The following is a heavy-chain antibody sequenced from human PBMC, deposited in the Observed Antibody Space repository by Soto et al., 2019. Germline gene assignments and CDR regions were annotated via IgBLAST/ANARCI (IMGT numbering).Heavy chain of an antibody. V-gene: IGHV3-30*18. CDR1: GFTFNSYG. Sequence: GGSLRLSCAASGFTFNSYGIHWVRQAPGKGMEWVAVVGNDGGTKYYADSVKCRFTISRDNSKNTLYLQMNSLRDEDTAVYYCAKEVREAAGPWYFDLWGRGTLVTVSS. CDR2: VGNDGGTK. D-gene: IGHD6-25*01. J-gene: IGHJ2*01. CDR3: AKEVREAAGPWYFDL.